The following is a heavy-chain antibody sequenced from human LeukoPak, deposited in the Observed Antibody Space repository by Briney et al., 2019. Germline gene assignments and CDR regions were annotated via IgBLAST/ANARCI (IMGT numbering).Heavy chain of an antibody. J-gene: IGHJ6*02. CDR3: LTPYYYYYGMDV. D-gene: IGHD3-10*01. CDR2: IYHSGST. CDR1: GGSISSGGYS. V-gene: IGHV4-30-2*01. Sequence: SQTLSLTCAVSGGSISSGGYSWSWIRQPPGKGLEWIGYIYHSGSTYYNPSLKSRVTISVDTSKNQFYTAVYYCARAGAMVRGVLTPYYYYYGMDVWGQGTTVTVSS.